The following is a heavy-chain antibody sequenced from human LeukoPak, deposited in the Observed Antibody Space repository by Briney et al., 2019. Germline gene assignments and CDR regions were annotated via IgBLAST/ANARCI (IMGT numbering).Heavy chain of an antibody. J-gene: IGHJ6*02. CDR3: ATTFRATDDDYYGMDV. D-gene: IGHD2/OR15-2a*01. CDR2: FDPEDGQK. Sequence: ASVNVSCKVSGYSATQLSMHWVRPIPGKGLEWMGGFDPEDGQKIYAQKFQGRVTMADYTSTDTAYIGVSGLRSDDTAVYFCATTFRATDDDYYGMDVWGQGTTVTVSS. V-gene: IGHV1-24*01. CDR1: GYSATQLS.